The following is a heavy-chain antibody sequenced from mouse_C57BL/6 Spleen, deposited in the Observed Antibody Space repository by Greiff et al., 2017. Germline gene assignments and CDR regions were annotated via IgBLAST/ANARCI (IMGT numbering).Heavy chain of an antibody. D-gene: IGHD2-5*01. CDR2: IYPGSGST. CDR1: GYTFTSYW. CDR3: ARGDYSNYGGFFYAMDY. J-gene: IGHJ4*01. Sequence: QVQLKQPGAELVKPGASVKMSCKASGYTFTSYWITWVKQRPGQGLEWIGDIYPGSGSTNYNEKFKSKATLTVDTSSSTAYMQLSSLTSEDSAVYYCARGDYSNYGGFFYAMDYWGQGTSVTVSS. V-gene: IGHV1-55*01.